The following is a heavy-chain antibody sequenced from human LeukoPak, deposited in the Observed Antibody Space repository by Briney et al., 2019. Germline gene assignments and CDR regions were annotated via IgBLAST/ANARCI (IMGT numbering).Heavy chain of an antibody. Sequence: SETLSLTCAVYGGSFSGYYWSWIRQPPGKGLEWIGEINHSGSTNYNPSLKSRVTISVDTSKNQFSLTLSSATAADTAVYYCARTITVAGKYYFDYWGQGTLVTVSS. CDR2: INHSGST. D-gene: IGHD6-19*01. CDR1: GGSFSGYY. V-gene: IGHV4-34*01. J-gene: IGHJ4*02. CDR3: ARTITVAGKYYFDY.